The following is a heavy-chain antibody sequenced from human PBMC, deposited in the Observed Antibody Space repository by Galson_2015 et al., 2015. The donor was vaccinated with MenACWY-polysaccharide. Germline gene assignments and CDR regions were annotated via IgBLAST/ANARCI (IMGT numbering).Heavy chain of an antibody. D-gene: IGHD1-7*01. J-gene: IGHJ3*02. CDR3: ASTKVTGTPGVDAFDI. Sequence: SLRLSCAASGFTFSDYYMHWIRQAPGKGLEWVSYTSGSGSATYFADSVKGRFIISRDNAKNSLYLQTNSLRAEDTAVYYCASTKVTGTPGVDAFDIWGQGTMVTVSS. V-gene: IGHV3-11*01. CDR1: GFTFSDYY. CDR2: TSGSGSAT.